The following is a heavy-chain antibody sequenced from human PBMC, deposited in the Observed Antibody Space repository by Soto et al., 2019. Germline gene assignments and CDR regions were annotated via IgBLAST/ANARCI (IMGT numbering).Heavy chain of an antibody. V-gene: IGHV3-48*02. CDR3: ARNYDFWSGYRPKDALDI. J-gene: IGHJ3*02. Sequence: GGSLRLSCAASGFTFSSYSMNWVRQAPGKGLEWVSYISSSSSTIYYADSVKGRFTISRDNAKNSLYLQMNSLRDEDTAVYYCARNYDFWSGYRPKDALDIWGQGTMVTVSS. CDR2: ISSSSSTI. CDR1: GFTFSSYS. D-gene: IGHD3-3*01.